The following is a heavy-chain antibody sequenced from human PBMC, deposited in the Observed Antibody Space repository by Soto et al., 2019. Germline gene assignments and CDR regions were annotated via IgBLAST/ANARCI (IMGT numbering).Heavy chain of an antibody. Sequence: GGSLRLSCAASGFTFDDYTMHWVRQAPGKGLEWVSLISWDGGSTYYADSVKGRFTISRDNSKNSLYLQMNSLRTEDTALYYCAKDRNTMIVVVITDGMDVWGQGTTVTVSS. CDR3: AKDRNTMIVVVITDGMDV. J-gene: IGHJ6*02. CDR2: ISWDGGST. V-gene: IGHV3-43*01. CDR1: GFTFDDYT. D-gene: IGHD3-22*01.